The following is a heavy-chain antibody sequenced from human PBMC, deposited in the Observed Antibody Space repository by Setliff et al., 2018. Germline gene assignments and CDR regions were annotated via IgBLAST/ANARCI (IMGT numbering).Heavy chain of an antibody. J-gene: IGHJ4*02. CDR3: ARDTRDRYDNSGHYLSLDY. CDR1: GGTFSSSG. Sequence: SVKVSCKSSGGTFSSSGITWVRQAPGQGLQWLGRFIPILGATNYAQNFQGRVTITADESTTTAYMELRSLRTEDTAIYYCARDTRDRYDNSGHYLSLDYWGQGTLVTVSS. D-gene: IGHD3-22*01. V-gene: IGHV1-69*13. CDR2: FIPILGAT.